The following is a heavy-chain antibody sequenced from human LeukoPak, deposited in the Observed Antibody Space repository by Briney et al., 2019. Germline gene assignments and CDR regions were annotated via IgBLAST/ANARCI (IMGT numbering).Heavy chain of an antibody. V-gene: IGHV4-4*09. J-gene: IGHJ5*02. CDR2: IYPSGRT. CDR3: ATSHDVQTAPSDL. Sequence: PSETLSLTCAVYGGSFSGYYWSWIRQPPGKGLEWIGYIYPSGRTDYNPSLKSRVTMSVDTYKNQLSMELRFLTAADTAVYYCATSHDVQTAPSDLWGQGTLVTVSS. CDR1: GGSFSGYY. D-gene: IGHD3-10*02.